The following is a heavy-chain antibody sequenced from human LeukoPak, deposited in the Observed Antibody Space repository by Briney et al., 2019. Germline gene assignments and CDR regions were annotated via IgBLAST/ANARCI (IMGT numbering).Heavy chain of an antibody. D-gene: IGHD1-26*01. V-gene: IGHV1-18*01. J-gene: IGHJ4*02. CDR3: ARGGLYGGSPDY. CDR2: ISGYNGNT. CDR1: GYTFTSYG. Sequence: ASVKVSCKASGYTFTSYGISWVRQAPGQGPEWMAWISGYNGNTNYAQKLQGRVTMTTDTSTSTAYMELMSLRSDDTAVYYCARGGLYGGSPDYWGQGTLVIVSS.